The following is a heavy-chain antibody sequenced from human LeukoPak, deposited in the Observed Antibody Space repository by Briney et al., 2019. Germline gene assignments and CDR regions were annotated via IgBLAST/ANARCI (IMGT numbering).Heavy chain of an antibody. J-gene: IGHJ4*02. CDR2: IYPGDSDT. V-gene: IGHV5-51*01. Sequence: GGSLRLSCKGSGYKFTNYWIAWVRQMPGKGLEWMGIIYPGDSDTRYSPSFRGQVTISADKSISTAYLQWSSLKASDTAMYYCARSHYCSGGSCYGDYWGQRTLVTVSS. CDR3: ARSHYCSGGSCYGDY. D-gene: IGHD2-15*01. CDR1: GYKFTNYW.